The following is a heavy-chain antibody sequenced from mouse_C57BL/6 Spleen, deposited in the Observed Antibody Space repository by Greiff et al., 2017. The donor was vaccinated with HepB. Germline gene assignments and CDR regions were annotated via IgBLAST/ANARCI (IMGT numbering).Heavy chain of an antibody. Sequence: EVQLQQSGGGLVQPGGSMKLSCVASGFTFSNYWMNWVRQSPEKGLEWVAQIRLKSDNYATHYAESVKGRFTISRDDSKSSVYLQMNNLRAEDTGIYCCTPSYYFGSIWFAYWGQGTLVSVSA. J-gene: IGHJ3*01. D-gene: IGHD1-1*01. CDR2: IRLKSDNYAT. CDR3: TPSYYFGSIWFAY. CDR1: GFTFSNYW. V-gene: IGHV6-3*01.